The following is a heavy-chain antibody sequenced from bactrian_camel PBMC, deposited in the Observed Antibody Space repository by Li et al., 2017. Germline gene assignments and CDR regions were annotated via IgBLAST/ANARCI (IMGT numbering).Heavy chain of an antibody. CDR1: GFAFSESR. D-gene: IGHD5*01. CDR2: INEGGGST. V-gene: IGHV3S1*01. CDR3: TKGTGWGPGFAY. Sequence: HVQLVESGGGSVQSGGSLRLSCVASGFAFSESRMSWVRLVPGKGLEWVSTINEGGGSTYYGDYVKGRFTISRDNAKNTLYLQLKSLKTEDTSMYYCTKGTGWGPGFAYWGQGTQVTVS. J-gene: IGHJ6*01.